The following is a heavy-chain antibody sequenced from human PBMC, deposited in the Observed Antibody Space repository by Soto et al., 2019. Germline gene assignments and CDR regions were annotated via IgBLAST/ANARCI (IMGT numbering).Heavy chain of an antibody. J-gene: IGHJ4*02. V-gene: IGHV4-59*01. D-gene: IGHD4-17*01. CDR3: ARAVTSFDL. CDR1: GGSIDSYY. CDR2: IYYSGTT. Sequence: LSLTCTVAGGSIDSYYWNWIRQPPGKGLEWIGYIYYSGTTNYNPSLKSRVTISLDMSKRQFSLNLTSVTAADTAVYYCARAVTSFDLWGQGTPVTVSS.